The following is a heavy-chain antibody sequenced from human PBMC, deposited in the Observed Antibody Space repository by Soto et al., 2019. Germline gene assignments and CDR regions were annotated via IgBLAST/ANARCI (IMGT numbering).Heavy chain of an antibody. V-gene: IGHV4-59*11. J-gene: IGHJ6*04. Sequence: QVQLQESGPGLVKPSETLSLTCTVSGVSIRSHYWSWIRQPPGKGLEWIGFIFYSGNTNYNPSCKSRVTLSVDTTKSQFSLKVNSVAAADTAVYYCARIPLVRGPPLYGMDVWGEGTTVTVSS. CDR2: IFYSGNT. CDR1: GVSIRSHY. CDR3: ARIPLVRGPPLYGMDV. D-gene: IGHD3-10*01.